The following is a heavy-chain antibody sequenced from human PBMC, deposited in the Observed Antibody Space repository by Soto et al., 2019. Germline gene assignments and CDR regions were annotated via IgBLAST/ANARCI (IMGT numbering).Heavy chain of an antibody. CDR2: IYTSGST. CDR3: ARDSLRYDSSGYYYAHRVPFDY. CDR1: GGSISSYY. D-gene: IGHD3-22*01. V-gene: IGHV4-4*07. Sequence: SETLSLTCTVSGGSISSYYWSWIRQPAGKGLEWIGRIYTSGSTNYNPSLKSRVTMSVDTSKNQFSLKLSSVTAADTAVYYCARDSLRYDSSGYYYAHRVPFDYWGQGTLVTVSS. J-gene: IGHJ4*02.